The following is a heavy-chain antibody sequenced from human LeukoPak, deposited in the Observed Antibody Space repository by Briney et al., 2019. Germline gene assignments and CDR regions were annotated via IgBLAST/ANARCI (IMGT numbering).Heavy chain of an antibody. Sequence: QAGGSLRFSCAASGFSFSIFAMHWVRQAPGKGLEWVAFIRYDGNNKYYAGSVKGRFTISRDNSKNTLYLQMNSLKPEDTAVYYCANSYWAGERPNLPFDIRGQGTMVTVSS. CDR2: IRYDGNNK. CDR1: GFSFSIFA. J-gene: IGHJ3*02. D-gene: IGHD2-8*02. CDR3: ANSYWAGERPNLPFDI. V-gene: IGHV3-30*02.